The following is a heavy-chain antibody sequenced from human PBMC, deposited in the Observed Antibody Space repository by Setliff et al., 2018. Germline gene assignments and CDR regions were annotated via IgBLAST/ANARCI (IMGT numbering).Heavy chain of an antibody. V-gene: IGHV1-18*01. CDR2: ISAY. CDR1: GYNFITLG. CDR3: ARAPLMVVVPPDAHRFDP. D-gene: IGHD2-2*01. Sequence: ASVKVSCKTSGYNFITLGINWVRQAPGQGLEWVGWISAYARKFQGRVTMTADTPTSTVYMELRSLRSDDTALYYCARAPLMVVVPPDAHRFDPWGQGTLVTVSS. J-gene: IGHJ5*02.